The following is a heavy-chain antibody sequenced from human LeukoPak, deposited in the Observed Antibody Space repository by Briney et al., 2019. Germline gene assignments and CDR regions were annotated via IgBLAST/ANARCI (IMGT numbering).Heavy chain of an antibody. CDR1: GFTFSSYW. CDR2: ISFDESSE. CDR3: AKEVGYGSPYFDY. Sequence: GGSLRLSCAASGFTFSSYWMHWVRQAPGKGLEWVALISFDESSEYYADSVKGRFSISRDNSKNTLYLQMNNARVDDTAVYYCAKEVGYGSPYFDYWGQGTLVTVSS. D-gene: IGHD5-12*01. J-gene: IGHJ4*02. V-gene: IGHV3-30*18.